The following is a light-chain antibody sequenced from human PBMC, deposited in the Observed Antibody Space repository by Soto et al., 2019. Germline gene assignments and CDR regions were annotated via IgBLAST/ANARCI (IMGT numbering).Light chain of an antibody. Sequence: QAVVTQSSSASASLGSSVRLTGTLSSGHGSYIIAWHQQQPGKAPRYLMKLEGSGSYNKGSGVPDRFSGSSSGADRYLTISNLQFEDEADYYCETWDSNTRVFGGGTKLTVL. V-gene: IGLV4-60*02. CDR2: LEGSGSY. CDR3: ETWDSNTRV. CDR1: SGHGSYI. J-gene: IGLJ2*01.